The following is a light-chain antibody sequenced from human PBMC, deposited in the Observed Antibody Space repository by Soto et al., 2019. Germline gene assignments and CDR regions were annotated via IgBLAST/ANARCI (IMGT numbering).Light chain of an antibody. V-gene: IGKV3-11*01. CDR1: HSVGTY. Sequence: EIVLTQSPATLSLSPGERATLSCRSSHSVGTYLAWYQQKPGQAPRLLIYGSSNRATGIPARLSGSGSGTDFFLTISSLEPEDFAIYYCQHRTNWPPLFTFGPGTKVDIK. CDR2: GSS. CDR3: QHRTNWPPLFT. J-gene: IGKJ3*01.